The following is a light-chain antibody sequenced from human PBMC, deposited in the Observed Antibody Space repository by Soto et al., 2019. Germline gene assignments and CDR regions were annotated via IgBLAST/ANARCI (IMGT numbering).Light chain of an antibody. CDR2: DAS. V-gene: IGKV1-33*01. CDR3: QQYDNLPIT. CDR1: QDISNY. J-gene: IGKJ5*01. Sequence: DIQMTQPPSSLSASVGDRVTITCQASQDISNYLNWYQQKPGKAPKLLIYDASNLETGVPSRFSGSGSGTDFTFTISSLQPEDIATYYCQQYDNLPITFGQGTRLENK.